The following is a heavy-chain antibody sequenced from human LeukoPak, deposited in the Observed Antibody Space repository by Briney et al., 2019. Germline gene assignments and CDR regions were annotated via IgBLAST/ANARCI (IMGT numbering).Heavy chain of an antibody. CDR3: AREKDYDSSGHFDY. V-gene: IGHV1-2*02. J-gene: IGHJ4*02. D-gene: IGHD3-22*01. CDR1: GYTSTGYY. CDR2: INPNSGGT. Sequence: ASVKVSCKASGYTSTGYYMHWVRQAPGQGLEWMGWINPNSGGTNYAQKFQGRVTMTRDTSISTAYMELSRLRSDDTAVYYCAREKDYDSSGHFDYWGQGTLVTVSS.